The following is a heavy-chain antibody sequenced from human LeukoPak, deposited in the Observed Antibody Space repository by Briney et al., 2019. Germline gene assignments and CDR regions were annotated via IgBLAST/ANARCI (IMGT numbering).Heavy chain of an antibody. Sequence: SQTLSLTCAVSGGSISSGGYSWSWIRQPPGKGLEWIGYIYHSGSTYYNPSLKSRVTISVDRSKNQFSLKLSSVTAADTAVYYCARDGNSNPPYYYNGMDVWGQGTTVTVSS. CDR2: IYHSGST. D-gene: IGHD4-11*01. J-gene: IGHJ6*02. V-gene: IGHV4-30-2*01. CDR1: GGSISSGGYS. CDR3: ARDGNSNPPYYYNGMDV.